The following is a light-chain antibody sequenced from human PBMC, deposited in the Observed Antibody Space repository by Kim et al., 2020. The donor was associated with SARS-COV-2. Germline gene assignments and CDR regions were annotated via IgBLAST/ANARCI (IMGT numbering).Light chain of an antibody. CDR1: NIRAKS. Sequence: VAPGKTASITCGGDNIRAKSVHWYQQKPGQSPVVVISYDSGRPSGIPERFSGSNSGNTATLTISRVEAGDEADYYCQVWDRTSDRVFGGGTKLTVL. CDR3: QVWDRTSDRV. CDR2: YDS. V-gene: IGLV3-21*04. J-gene: IGLJ3*02.